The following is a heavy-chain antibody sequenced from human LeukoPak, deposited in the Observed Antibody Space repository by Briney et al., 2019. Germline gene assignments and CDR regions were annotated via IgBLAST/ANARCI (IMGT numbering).Heavy chain of an antibody. Sequence: SETLSLTCTVSGGSISSSSYYWGWIRQPPGKGLEWIGSIYHSGSTYHNPSLKSRVTISVDTSKNQFSLNLNSVTAADTAVYYCAGVDGYHLGDFDIWGQGTMVTVSS. CDR2: IYHSGST. J-gene: IGHJ3*02. D-gene: IGHD5-24*01. CDR3: AGVDGYHLGDFDI. CDR1: GGSISSSSYY. V-gene: IGHV4-39*02.